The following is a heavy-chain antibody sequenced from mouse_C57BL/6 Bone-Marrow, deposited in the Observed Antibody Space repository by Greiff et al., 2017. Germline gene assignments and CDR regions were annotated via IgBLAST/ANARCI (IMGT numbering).Heavy chain of an antibody. CDR1: GFTFSDYG. Sequence: EVKLVESGGGLVKPGGSLKLSCAASGFTFSDYGMHWVRQAPEKGLEWVAYISSGSSTIYYADTVKGRFTISRDNAKNTLFLQMTRLRSEDTAMYYCARDGSTWFAYWGQGTLVTVSA. D-gene: IGHD1-1*01. V-gene: IGHV5-17*01. CDR2: ISSGSSTI. J-gene: IGHJ3*01. CDR3: ARDGSTWFAY.